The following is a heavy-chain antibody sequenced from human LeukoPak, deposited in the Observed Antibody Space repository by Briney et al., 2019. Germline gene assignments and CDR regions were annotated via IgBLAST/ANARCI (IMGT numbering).Heavy chain of an antibody. CDR1: GGSISSYY. Sequence: SETLSLTCTVSGGSISSYYWSWIRQPPGKGLEWIGYIYYSGSTNYNPSLKSRVTISVDTSKNQFSLELSSVTAADTAVYYCARVQAAAAVDYWGQGTLVAVSS. CDR3: ARVQAAAAVDY. J-gene: IGHJ4*02. V-gene: IGHV4-59*01. D-gene: IGHD6-13*01. CDR2: IYYSGST.